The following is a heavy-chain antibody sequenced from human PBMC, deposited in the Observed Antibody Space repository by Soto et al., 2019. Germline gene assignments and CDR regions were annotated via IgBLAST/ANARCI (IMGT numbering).Heavy chain of an antibody. CDR1: GFSFSIYA. Sequence: PGGSLRLSCSASGFSFSIYAMHWVRQAPGKGLEYVSSISTNGGSTDYADSVKGRFTISRDNSKNTVYLQMSSLRVEETAVYYSVKGEYYYGSRGYYPFDYWGQGT. CDR2: ISTNGGST. V-gene: IGHV3-64D*06. D-gene: IGHD3-22*01. CDR3: VKGEYYYGSRGYYPFDY. J-gene: IGHJ4*02.